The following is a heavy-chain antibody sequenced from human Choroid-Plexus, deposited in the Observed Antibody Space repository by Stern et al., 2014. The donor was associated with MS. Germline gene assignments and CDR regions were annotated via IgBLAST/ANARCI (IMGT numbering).Heavy chain of an antibody. V-gene: IGHV3-30*18. CDR3: AKDRHYLTYFFDH. CDR2: VSYDGSNK. CDR1: GFTFGSCA. D-gene: IGHD2/OR15-2a*01. J-gene: IGHJ5*02. Sequence: VQLVESGGGVVQPGRPLRLSCVASGFTFGSCAMHWVRQAPGKGLAWVAGVSYDGSNKYYADSVKGRFTISRDNSQNTLYMQMSSLRPEDTAVYYCAKDRHYLTYFFDHWGQGSLVTVSS.